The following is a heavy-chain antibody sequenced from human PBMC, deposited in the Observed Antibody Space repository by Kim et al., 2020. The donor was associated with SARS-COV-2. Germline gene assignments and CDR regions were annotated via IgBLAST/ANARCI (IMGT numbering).Heavy chain of an antibody. CDR3: AREDDYDSSGYYYLNWFDP. D-gene: IGHD3-22*01. Sequence: GRFTISRDNAKNSLYLQMNSLRAEDTAVYYCAREDDYDSSGYYYLNWFDPWGQGTLVTVSS. J-gene: IGHJ5*02. V-gene: IGHV3-11*06.